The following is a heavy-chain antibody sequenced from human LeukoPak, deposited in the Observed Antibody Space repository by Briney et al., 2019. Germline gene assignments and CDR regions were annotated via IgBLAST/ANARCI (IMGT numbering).Heavy chain of an antibody. CDR3: VASPDILAPFDY. CDR2: ISSNGGSK. J-gene: IGHJ4*02. CDR1: GFTFSSYS. D-gene: IGHD5-12*01. Sequence: GGSLRLSCSASGFTFSSYSMHWVRQAPGKGLEYVSGISSNGGSKNYADSVKGRFTISRDNSKNTLYLQMSSLRPEDTAVYYCVASPDILAPFDYWGQGTLVTVSS. V-gene: IGHV3-64D*09.